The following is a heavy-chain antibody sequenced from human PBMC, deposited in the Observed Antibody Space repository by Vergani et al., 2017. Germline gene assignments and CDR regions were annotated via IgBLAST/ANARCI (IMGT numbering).Heavy chain of an antibody. CDR1: GFTFSSYA. D-gene: IGHD1-26*01. CDR3: ARGGYSGSYYSAFDI. J-gene: IGHJ3*02. V-gene: IGHV3-30*01. CDR2: ISYDGSNK. Sequence: QVQLVESGGGVVQPGRSLRLSCAASGFTFSSYAMHWVRQAPGKGLEWVAVISYDGSNKYYADSVKGRFTSSRDNSKNTLYLQMNSLRAEDTAVYYCARGGYSGSYYSAFDIWGQGTMVTVSS.